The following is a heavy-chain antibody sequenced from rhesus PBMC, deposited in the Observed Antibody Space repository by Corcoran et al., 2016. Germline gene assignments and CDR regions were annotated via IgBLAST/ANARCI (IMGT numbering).Heavy chain of an antibody. D-gene: IGHD1-26*01. Sequence: QVQLQESGPGLVKPSETLSLTCAVSGGSITSNYWGWIRQPPGKGLEWLGRIYGGSGTINSKPFLTSRVRISIDTANNQVSLKLSSVTAADTAVYYCASGLNYGAPNFGLDSWGQGVVVTVSS. CDR2: IYGGSGTI. CDR3: ASGLNYGAPNFGLDS. J-gene: IGHJ6*01. V-gene: IGHV4-147*01. CDR1: GGSITSNY.